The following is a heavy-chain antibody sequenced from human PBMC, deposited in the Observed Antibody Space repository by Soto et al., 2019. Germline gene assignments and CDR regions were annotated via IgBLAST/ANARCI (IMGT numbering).Heavy chain of an antibody. V-gene: IGHV3-48*01. CDR1: GFTFSSYS. J-gene: IGHJ4*02. CDR2: ISSSSSTI. CDR3: ARTGGIQVVVAATADFDY. D-gene: IGHD2-15*01. Sequence: GGSLRLSCAASGFTFSSYSMNWVRQAPGKGLEWVSYISSSSSTIYYADSVKGRFTISRDNAKNSLYLQMNSLRAEDTAVYYCARTGGIQVVVAATADFDYWGQGTLVTVSS.